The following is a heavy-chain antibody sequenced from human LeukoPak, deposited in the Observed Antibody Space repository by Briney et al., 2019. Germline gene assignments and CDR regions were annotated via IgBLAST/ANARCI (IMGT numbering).Heavy chain of an antibody. CDR1: GGSISSSNYY. CDR3: ARHILKSFRRLPNWFDP. D-gene: IGHD4-17*01. V-gene: IGHV4-39*01. CDR2: MFHSGTS. Sequence: SETLSLTCTVSGGSISSSNYYWGWIRQPPGKGPEWIGSMFHSGTSYYNPSLKSRVTISVDTSKNQVSLNLTSVTDADTAVYYCARHILKSFRRLPNWFDPWGQGALVTVSS. J-gene: IGHJ5*02.